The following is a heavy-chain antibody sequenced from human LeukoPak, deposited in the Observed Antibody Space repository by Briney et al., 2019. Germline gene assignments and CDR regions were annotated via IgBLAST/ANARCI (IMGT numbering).Heavy chain of an antibody. CDR3: GSSGFDY. D-gene: IGHD2-15*01. J-gene: IGHJ4*02. Sequence: ASESLSLTCAVYGGSFSGYYWSWIRQPPGKGLEWIGEINHSGSTNYNPSLKSRVTISVDTSKNQFSLKLSSVTAADTAVYYCGSSGFDYWGRGTLVTVSS. CDR2: INHSGST. V-gene: IGHV4-34*01. CDR1: GGSFSGYY.